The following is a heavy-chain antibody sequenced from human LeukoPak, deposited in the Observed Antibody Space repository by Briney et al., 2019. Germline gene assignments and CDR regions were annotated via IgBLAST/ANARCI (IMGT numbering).Heavy chain of an antibody. CDR1: GFTFSSYW. V-gene: IGHV3-7*01. CDR2: IKQDGSEK. J-gene: IGHJ5*02. D-gene: IGHD6-6*01. CDR3: ARDPYSSSVNWFDP. Sequence: GGSLRLSCAASGFTFSSYWMSWVRQAPGKGLEWVANIKQDGSEKYYVGSVKGRFTISRDNAKNSLYLQMNNLRTEDTAVYYCARDPYSSSVNWFDPWGQGTLVTVSS.